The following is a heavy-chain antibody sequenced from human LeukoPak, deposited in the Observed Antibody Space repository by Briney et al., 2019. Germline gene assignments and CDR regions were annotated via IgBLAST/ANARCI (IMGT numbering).Heavy chain of an antibody. CDR2: ISGSGGST. CDR3: AKGLGYYGSGSYYKPLIDAFDI. CDR1: GGSISSGSYY. J-gene: IGHJ3*02. D-gene: IGHD3-10*01. V-gene: IGHV3-23*01. Sequence: PSETLSLTCTVSGGSISSGSYYWSWIRQPAGKGLEWVSAISGSGGSTYYADSVKGRFTISRDNSKNTLYLQMNSLRAEDTAVYYCAKGLGYYGSGSYYKPLIDAFDIWGQGTMVTVSS.